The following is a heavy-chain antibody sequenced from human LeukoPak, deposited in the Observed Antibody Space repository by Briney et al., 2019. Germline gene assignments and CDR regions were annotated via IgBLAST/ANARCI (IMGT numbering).Heavy chain of an antibody. J-gene: IGHJ6*02. V-gene: IGHV4-59*08. CDR2: IYYTGST. Sequence: SETLSLTCTVSGGSISGYYWNWLRQPPGKGLEWIGYIYYTGSTNYRPSLKSRVTISVDTSRNQFSLKLSSVTAADTAVYYCVRQDVVVITAATYYYGMDVWGQGTTVTVSS. CDR3: VRQDVVVITAATYYYGMDV. CDR1: GGSISGYY. D-gene: IGHD2-2*01.